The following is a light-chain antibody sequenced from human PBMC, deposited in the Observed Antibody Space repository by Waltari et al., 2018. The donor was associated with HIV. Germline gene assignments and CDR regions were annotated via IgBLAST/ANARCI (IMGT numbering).Light chain of an antibody. CDR1: SSNIGSNT. CDR2: SNN. J-gene: IGLJ1*01. V-gene: IGLV1-44*01. CDR3: AAWDDSLKGGA. Sequence: QSVLTQPPSASGTPGQRVTISCSGRSSNIGSNTVHWYRQLPGTAPKLLIYSNNQRPSGVPDRFSGSTAGTSASLVISGLQSEDEADYYCAAWDDSLKGGAFGTGTKVTVL.